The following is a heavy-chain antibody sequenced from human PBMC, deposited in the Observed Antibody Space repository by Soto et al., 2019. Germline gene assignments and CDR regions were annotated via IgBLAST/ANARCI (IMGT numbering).Heavy chain of an antibody. J-gene: IGHJ6*03. D-gene: IGHD3-22*01. CDR2: IYSGGST. V-gene: IGHV3-66*01. Sequence: PRGSLRLSCAASGFTVSSNDMSWARQAPGKGMEWVSVIYSGGSTYYADSVKGRFTISRDNSKNTLYIQMNSLRAEDTAVYYCASLFEVVVAVWGKGTTVTLCS. CDR3: ASLFEVVVAV. CDR1: GFTVSSND.